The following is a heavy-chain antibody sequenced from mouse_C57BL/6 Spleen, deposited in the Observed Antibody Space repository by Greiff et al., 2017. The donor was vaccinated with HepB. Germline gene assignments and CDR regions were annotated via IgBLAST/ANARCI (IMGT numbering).Heavy chain of an antibody. J-gene: IGHJ2*01. CDR1: GYTFTSYW. V-gene: IGHV1-64*01. CDR3: ARFYPYGSSFAY. Sequence: QVQLQQPGAELVKPGASVKLSCKASGYTFTSYWMPWVQQRPGQGLEWIGMIHTNSGSTNYNEKFKSKSTLAVDKSSSTLYMQISSLTSEDSAVYYCARFYPYGSSFAYWGQGTTLTVSS. D-gene: IGHD1-1*01. CDR2: IHTNSGST.